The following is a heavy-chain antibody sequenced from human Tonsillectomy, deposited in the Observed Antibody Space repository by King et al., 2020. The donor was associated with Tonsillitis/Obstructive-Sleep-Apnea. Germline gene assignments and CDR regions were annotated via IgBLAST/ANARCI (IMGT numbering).Heavy chain of an antibody. CDR2: IYKSGTT. CDR1: GASINSYY. V-gene: IGHV4-59*08. D-gene: IGHD3-16*01. Sequence: QLQESGPGLVKPSETLSLTCIVSGASINSYYWSWIRQTPGEGLEWIGYIYKSGTTNYNPSLKSRLTMSVETSKNQFSLKLRSVTAADTAVYYCARSGGSFWSHYYMDVWGKGTTVTVS. J-gene: IGHJ6*03. CDR3: ARSGGSFWSHYYMDV.